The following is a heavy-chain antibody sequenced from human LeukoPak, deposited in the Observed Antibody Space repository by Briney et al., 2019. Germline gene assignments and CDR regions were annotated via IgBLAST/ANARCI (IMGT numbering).Heavy chain of an antibody. CDR3: AGSLLRYFDWRADAFDI. V-gene: IGHV4-39*07. CDR2: TYYSGST. CDR1: GGSISSSSYY. Sequence: SETLSLTCTVSGGSISSSSYYWGWIRQPPGKGLEWIGSTYYSGSTYYNPSLKSRVTISVDTSKNQFSLKLSSVTAADTAVYYCAGSLLRYFDWRADAFDIWGQGTMVTVSS. D-gene: IGHD3-9*01. J-gene: IGHJ3*02.